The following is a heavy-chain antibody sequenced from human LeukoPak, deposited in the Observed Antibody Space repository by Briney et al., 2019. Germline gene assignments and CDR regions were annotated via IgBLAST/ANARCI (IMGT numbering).Heavy chain of an antibody. Sequence: ETLSLTCAVYGGSFSGYYSSCIREPPGEGLGWVGEITHSGSTNYNPSLKSRVPISVDTSTIPFSLKLSSVTAADTAVYYCARRFRSEAGYSSSWSAFDYWGQGTLVTVSS. CDR2: ITHSGST. V-gene: IGHV4-34*01. CDR3: ARRFRSEAGYSSSWSAFDY. J-gene: IGHJ4*02. CDR1: GGSFSGYY. D-gene: IGHD6-13*01.